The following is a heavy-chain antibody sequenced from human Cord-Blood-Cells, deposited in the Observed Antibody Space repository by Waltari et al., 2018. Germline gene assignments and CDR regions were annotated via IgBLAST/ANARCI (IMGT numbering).Heavy chain of an antibody. Sequence: EVQLLESGGGLVQPGGSLRLSCAASGFTFSSYAMSWVRQAPGKGLKWVSAISGRGGSTYYAEPVKGRFTISRDNSKNTLYLQMNSLRAEDTAVYYCAKDLTGTTLYYYYGMDVWGQGTTVTVSS. CDR2: ISGRGGST. V-gene: IGHV3-23*01. J-gene: IGHJ6*02. D-gene: IGHD1-7*01. CDR1: GFTFSSYA. CDR3: AKDLTGTTLYYYYGMDV.